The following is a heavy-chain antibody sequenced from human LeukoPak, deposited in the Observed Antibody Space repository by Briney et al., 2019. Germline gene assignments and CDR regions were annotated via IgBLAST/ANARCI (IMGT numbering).Heavy chain of an antibody. CDR2: IYHSGST. Sequence: SETLSLTCAVSGVSISRGGYSWTWIRQPPGKGLEWIGYIYHSGSTNYNPSLKSRVTISVDTSKNQFSLKLSSVTAADTAVYYCARSADGYNSPELDYWGQGTLVTVSS. J-gene: IGHJ4*02. CDR1: GVSISRGGYS. V-gene: IGHV4-61*08. CDR3: ARSADGYNSPELDY. D-gene: IGHD5-24*01.